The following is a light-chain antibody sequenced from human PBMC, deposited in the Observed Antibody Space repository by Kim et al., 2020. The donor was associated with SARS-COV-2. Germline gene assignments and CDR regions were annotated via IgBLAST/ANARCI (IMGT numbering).Light chain of an antibody. J-gene: IGKJ4*01. CDR2: DAT. Sequence: SGLPGGRATLSCRASQTVTYRLAWYQKKPGQPPRLLIYDATSRATDTPARFSASGSGTEFTLTISSLQSEDSAVYYCQHYNGWPLAFGGGTKVDIK. V-gene: IGKV3-15*01. CDR1: QTVTYR. CDR3: QHYNGWPLA.